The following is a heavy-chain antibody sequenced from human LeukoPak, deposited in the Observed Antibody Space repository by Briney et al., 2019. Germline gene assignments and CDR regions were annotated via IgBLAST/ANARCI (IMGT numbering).Heavy chain of an antibody. J-gene: IGHJ2*01. Sequence: PGGSLRLSCAASAFTFTTYWMHWVRQAPGKGLVWVSRIKSDGTRTSYADSVKGRFTISRDNAKNTLYLQMNSLRAEDTAVYYCARGHGDFAANYYFDLWGRGTLVTVSS. CDR1: AFTFTTYW. V-gene: IGHV3-74*01. D-gene: IGHD4/OR15-4a*01. CDR3: ARGHGDFAANYYFDL. CDR2: IKSDGTRT.